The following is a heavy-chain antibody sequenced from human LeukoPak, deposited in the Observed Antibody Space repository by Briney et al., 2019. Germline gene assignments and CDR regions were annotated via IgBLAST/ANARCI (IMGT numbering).Heavy chain of an antibody. CDR3: ARVPLYITGTTGWFDP. Sequence: SETLSLTCAVYGGPFSGYYWSWIRQPPGKGLEWIGEINHSGSTNYNPSLKSRVTISVDTSKNQFSLKLSSVTAADTAVYYCARVPLYITGTTGWFDPWGQGTLVTVSS. CDR1: GGPFSGYY. D-gene: IGHD1-7*01. V-gene: IGHV4-34*01. CDR2: INHSGST. J-gene: IGHJ5*02.